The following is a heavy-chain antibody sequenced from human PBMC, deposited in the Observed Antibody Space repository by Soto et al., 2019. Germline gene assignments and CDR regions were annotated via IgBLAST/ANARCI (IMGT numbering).Heavy chain of an antibody. CDR1: GGTFTSHD. Sequence: ASVKVSCKASGGTFTSHDIHWLRQASGQGLEWMGSINPYSGNTAFAPKFQDRIAMTRDTSITTAYMELNSLSSGDTAVYFCSSLSSMDVWGQGTTVTVSS. CDR2: INPYSGNT. J-gene: IGHJ6*02. D-gene: IGHD6-6*01. CDR3: SSLSSMDV. V-gene: IGHV1-8*01.